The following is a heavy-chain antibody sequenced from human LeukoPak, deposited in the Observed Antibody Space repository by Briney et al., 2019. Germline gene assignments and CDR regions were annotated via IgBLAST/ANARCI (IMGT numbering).Heavy chain of an antibody. V-gene: IGHV3-21*04. CDR2: ISSSSSYI. J-gene: IGHJ4*02. CDR3: AKAYCTYGVCPYYFDY. D-gene: IGHD2-8*01. CDR1: GFTFSSYS. Sequence: PGGSLRLSCAASGFTFSSYSMNWVRQPPGKGLDGVSSISSSSSYIYYADSVKGRFTISRDNAKVTLYLQMNRLRAEDTAVYYCAKAYCTYGVCPYYFDYWGQGTLVTVSS.